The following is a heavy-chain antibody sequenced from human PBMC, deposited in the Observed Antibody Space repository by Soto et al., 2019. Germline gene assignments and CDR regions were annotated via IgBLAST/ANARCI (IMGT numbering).Heavy chain of an antibody. CDR2: IYYTGNT. D-gene: IGHD1-1*01. CDR1: GGSISSGGTGSY. Sequence: QVQLQESGPGLVKPSQTLSLTCTVSGGSISSGGTGSYWTWIRQLPGKGLEGIGYIYYTGNTYYNPSLKSRPTISIDTSENQFSLKLTSVTAADTAVYFCASGHDAYKVRYWGQGTLVTVSS. CDR3: ASGHDAYKVRY. V-gene: IGHV4-31*03. J-gene: IGHJ4*02.